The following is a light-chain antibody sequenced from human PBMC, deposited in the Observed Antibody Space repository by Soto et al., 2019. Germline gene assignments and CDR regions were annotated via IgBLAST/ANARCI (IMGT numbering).Light chain of an antibody. CDR1: QSVSSD. V-gene: IGKV3-15*01. Sequence: EIVMTQSPATLSVSPGERATLSCRASQSVSSDLAWYQQKPGQAPRLLIYGASTRATGIPARFSGSGSGTDFTLTISSLEPEDFAVYYCQQYVNWPLTFGGGTKVDIK. CDR2: GAS. J-gene: IGKJ4*01. CDR3: QQYVNWPLT.